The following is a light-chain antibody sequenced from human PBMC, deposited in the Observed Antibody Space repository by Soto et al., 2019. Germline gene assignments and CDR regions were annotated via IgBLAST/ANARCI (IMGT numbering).Light chain of an antibody. Sequence: DIQMTQSPSSLSASVGDRVTITCRASQSISSYLNWYQQKPGKAPKLLIYAASSLQSGVPSRFSGSGSGTDFTLTISSLQPEDFETYYCQQYETYSWTFGQGTKVDIK. CDR3: QQYETYSWT. CDR1: QSISSY. J-gene: IGKJ1*01. V-gene: IGKV1-39*01. CDR2: AAS.